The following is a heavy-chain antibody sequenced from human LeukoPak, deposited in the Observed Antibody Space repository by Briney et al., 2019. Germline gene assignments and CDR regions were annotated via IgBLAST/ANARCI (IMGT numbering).Heavy chain of an antibody. CDR3: TRDSGTYNWFDP. V-gene: IGHV3-73*01. J-gene: IGHJ5*02. CDR2: IDKKDKGYATAT. Sequence: GGSLRLSCAASGFTFSGSAIHCVRQSSGKGLEWVGQIDKKDKGYATATAYAASVKGRLTIPRDDSINTAYLQMKSLKTEDTALYYCTRDSGTYNWFDPWGQGTLVTVSS. D-gene: IGHD1-26*01. CDR1: GFTFSGSA.